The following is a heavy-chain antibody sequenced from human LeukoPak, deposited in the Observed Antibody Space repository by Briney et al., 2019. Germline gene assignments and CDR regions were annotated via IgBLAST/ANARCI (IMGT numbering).Heavy chain of an antibody. CDR2: IFSGGST. D-gene: IGHD3-22*01. Sequence: PGGSLRLSCAASGVTGSSNYLSWVRQAPGKGLEWVSVIFSGGSTYYADSVKGRFTISRDNSKSTLYLQMNSLRDEDTAVYFCARVRIQDSSGYYFDYWGQGTLVAVSS. CDR3: ARVRIQDSSGYYFDY. V-gene: IGHV3-66*01. CDR1: GVTGSSNY. J-gene: IGHJ4*02.